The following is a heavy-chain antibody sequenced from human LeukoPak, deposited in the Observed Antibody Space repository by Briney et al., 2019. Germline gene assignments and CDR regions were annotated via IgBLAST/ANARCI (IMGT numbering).Heavy chain of an antibody. V-gene: IGHV1-8*01. J-gene: IGHJ4*02. Sequence: GASVKVSCKASGYTFTSYDINWVRQATGQGLEWMGWMNPNSGNTGYAQKFQGRVTMTRNTSISTAYMELSSLRSEDTAVYYCARCTTGRTFGSLREIKRSREIDYWGQGTLVTVSS. D-gene: IGHD1-1*01. CDR1: GYTFTSYD. CDR2: MNPNSGNT. CDR3: ARCTTGRTFGSLREIKRSREIDY.